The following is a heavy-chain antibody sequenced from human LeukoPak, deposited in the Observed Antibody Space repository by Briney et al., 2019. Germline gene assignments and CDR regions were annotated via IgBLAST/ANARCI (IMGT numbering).Heavy chain of an antibody. CDR3: ARPLEYSSSSSVVDAFDI. J-gene: IGHJ3*02. CDR2: IYYSGST. Sequence: PSETLSLTCTVAGGSISSYYWSWIRQPPGKGLEWIGYIYYSGSTNYNPSLKSRATISVDTSKNQFSLKLSSVTAADTAVYYCARPLEYSSSSSVVDAFDIWGQGTMVTVSS. D-gene: IGHD6-6*01. V-gene: IGHV4-59*01. CDR1: GGSISSYY.